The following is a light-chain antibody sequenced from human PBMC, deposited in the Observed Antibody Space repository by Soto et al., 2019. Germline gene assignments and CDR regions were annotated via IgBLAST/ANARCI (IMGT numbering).Light chain of an antibody. Sequence: QSALTRPASVSGSPGQSITISCTGTSSDVGSYNLVSWYQQHPGKAPKLMIYEVSKRPSGVSNRFSGSKSGNTASLTISGLQAEDEADYYCCSYAGSSTWVFGGGTTLTVL. V-gene: IGLV2-23*02. J-gene: IGLJ3*02. CDR1: SSDVGSYNL. CDR2: EVS. CDR3: CSYAGSSTWV.